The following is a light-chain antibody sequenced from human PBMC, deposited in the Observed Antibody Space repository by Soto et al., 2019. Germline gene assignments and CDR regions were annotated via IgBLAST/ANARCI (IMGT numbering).Light chain of an antibody. CDR3: QQYGSSPLYT. J-gene: IGKJ2*01. CDR1: QIVSSTY. V-gene: IGKV3-20*01. CDR2: GAS. Sequence: EIVLTQSPGTLSLSPGERATLSCRASQIVSSTYLAWYQQKPGQAPRLLIYGASSRATGIPDRFSGSRSGTDFALTIMRLEPEDFAVYYCQQYGSSPLYTFGQGTKLEIK.